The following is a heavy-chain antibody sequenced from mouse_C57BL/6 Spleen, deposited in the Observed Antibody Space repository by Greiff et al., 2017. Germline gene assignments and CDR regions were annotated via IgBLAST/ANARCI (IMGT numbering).Heavy chain of an antibody. CDR3: ARSGYYYGSDY. J-gene: IGHJ2*01. CDR1: GYTFTSYG. Sequence: VKLVESGAELARPGASVKLSCKASGYTFTSYGISWVKQRTGQGLEWIGEIYPRSGNTYYNEKFKGKATLTADKSSSTAYLELRSLTSEDSAVYFCARSGYYYGSDYWGQGTTLTVSS. D-gene: IGHD1-1*01. V-gene: IGHV1-81*01. CDR2: IYPRSGNT.